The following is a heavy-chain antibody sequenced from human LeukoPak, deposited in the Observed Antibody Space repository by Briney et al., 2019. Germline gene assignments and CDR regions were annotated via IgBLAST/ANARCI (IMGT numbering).Heavy chain of an antibody. J-gene: IGHJ3*02. CDR3: ARETLDGGAFDI. CDR2: TNHSGST. V-gene: IGHV4-34*01. D-gene: IGHD1-1*01. Sequence: GSLRLSCAASGFTFSSYWMSWVRQAPGKGLEWIGETNHSGSTNYNPSLKSRVTISVDTSKNQFSLKLSSVTAADTAVYYCARETLDGGAFDIWGQGTMVTVSS. CDR1: GFTFSSYW.